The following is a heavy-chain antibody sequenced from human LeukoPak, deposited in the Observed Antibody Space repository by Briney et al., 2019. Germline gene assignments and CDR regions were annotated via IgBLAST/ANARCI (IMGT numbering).Heavy chain of an antibody. CDR3: TRGQSYCGADCYSD. Sequence: GGSLRLSCAASGFSVSNYYMSWVRQPPGKGLEWVLVMYTGGGRYYGDSVKGRFTISRDNSKNTAFLQMNSLRVEDTALYYCTRGQSYCGADCYSDWGQGTLVTVSS. V-gene: IGHV3-66*01. J-gene: IGHJ4*02. CDR1: GFSVSNYY. D-gene: IGHD2-21*02. CDR2: MYTGGGR.